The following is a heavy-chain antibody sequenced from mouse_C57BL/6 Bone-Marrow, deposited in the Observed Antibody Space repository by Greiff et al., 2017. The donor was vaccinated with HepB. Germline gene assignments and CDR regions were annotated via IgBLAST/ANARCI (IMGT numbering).Heavy chain of an antibody. CDR1: GYTFPSYW. Sequence: QVQLQQPGAELVRPGSSVKLSCKASGYTFPSYWMDWVKQRPGQGLEWIGNIYPSDSETHYNQKFKDKATLTVDKSSSTAYMQLSSLTSEDSAVYYCARPHAPRGFAYWGQGTLVTVSA. J-gene: IGHJ3*01. V-gene: IGHV1-61*01. CDR3: ARPHAPRGFAY. CDR2: IYPSDSET.